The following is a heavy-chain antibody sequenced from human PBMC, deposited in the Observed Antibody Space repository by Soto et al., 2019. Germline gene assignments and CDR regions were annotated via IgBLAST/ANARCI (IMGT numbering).Heavy chain of an antibody. J-gene: IGHJ5*02. CDR2: IIQSGST. CDR1: GGSFRGYY. CDR3: ARSALITMVRGVIGWFDP. V-gene: IGHV4-34*12. D-gene: IGHD3-10*01. Sequence: PSETLSLTCAVLGGSFRGYYWSWIRQPPGKGLEWIGKIIQSGSTNYTPSPKSRVTMSVDTSKTQFALKLSSVAAAETAVYYCARSALITMVRGVIGWFDPWGQGTLVTVSS.